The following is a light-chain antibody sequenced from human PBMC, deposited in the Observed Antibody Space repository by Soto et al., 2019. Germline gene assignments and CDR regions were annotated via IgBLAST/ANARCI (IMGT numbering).Light chain of an antibody. V-gene: IGKV2-24*01. CDR1: QSLLHSDGNTY. CDR2: KTS. CDR3: MQATQYPPYT. Sequence: DIVLTQTPLSSPVTLGQPASISCRSSQSLLHSDGNTYLSWLQQRPGQPPRLLIYKTSNRFSGVPGRFSGSGAGTDFTLKISRVEAEDVVVYYCMQATQYPPYTFGQGTKLEI. J-gene: IGKJ2*01.